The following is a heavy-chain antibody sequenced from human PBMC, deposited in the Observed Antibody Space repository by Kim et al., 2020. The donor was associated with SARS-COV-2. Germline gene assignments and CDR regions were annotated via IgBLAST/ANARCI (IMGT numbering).Heavy chain of an antibody. CDR1: GYTFTSYG. J-gene: IGHJ6*02. CDR2: ISTYNGNT. D-gene: IGHD2-21*02. V-gene: IGHV1-18*01. CDR3: ARDSSAYCGGDCYSRYDYYGMDV. Sequence: ASVKVSCKASGYTFTSYGISWVRQAPGQGLEWMGWISTYNGNTNYAQKLQGRVTMTTDTSTSTAYMELRSLRSDDTAVYSCARDSSAYCGGDCYSRYDYYGMDVWGQGTTVTVSS.